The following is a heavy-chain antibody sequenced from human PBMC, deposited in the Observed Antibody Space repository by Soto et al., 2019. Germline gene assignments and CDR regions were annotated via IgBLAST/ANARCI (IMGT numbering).Heavy chain of an antibody. D-gene: IGHD3-16*02. CDR2: IFSSGEE. CDR1: GFSLNTARMG. Sequence: QVTLKESGPVLVRPTETLTLTCTVSGFSLNTARMGVSWIRQPPGKALEWLAHIFSSGEESYTPSLKTRLTISKATSKSQVVLTITNVDPVDTATYYCARSGSYPLYYFDYWGQGALVTVSS. V-gene: IGHV2-26*01. J-gene: IGHJ4*02. CDR3: ARSGSYPLYYFDY.